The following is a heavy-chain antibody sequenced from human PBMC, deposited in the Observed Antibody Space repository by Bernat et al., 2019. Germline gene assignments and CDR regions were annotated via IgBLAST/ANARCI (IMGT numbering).Heavy chain of an antibody. CDR2: ISTYKGNTRT. J-gene: IGHJ4*02. CDR3: ARDPFSELYGGSYFDY. D-gene: IGHD1-26*01. Sequence: QVHLVQSGAEVKEPGASAKVSCKASGYTFTSFGISWVRQAPGHGLEWMAWISTYKGNTRTNYAQKFQGRVTVTTDMSTNTAYMELRSLKFDDTAVYYCARDPFSELYGGSYFDYWGQGTLVTVSS. CDR1: GYTFTSFG. V-gene: IGHV1-18*01.